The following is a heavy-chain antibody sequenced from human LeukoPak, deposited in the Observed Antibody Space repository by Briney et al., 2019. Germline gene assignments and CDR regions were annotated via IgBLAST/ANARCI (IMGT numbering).Heavy chain of an antibody. J-gene: IGHJ4*02. Sequence: GGSLRLSCAASGFTFSSYAMHWVRQAPGKGLEWVAVISYDGSNKYYADSVKGRFTISRDNSKNTLYLQMNSLRAEDTAVYYCARESGIHRWSYDRYYFDYWGQGTLVTVSS. CDR3: ARESGIHRWSYDRYYFDY. D-gene: IGHD3-22*01. CDR1: GFTFSSYA. V-gene: IGHV3-30*04. CDR2: ISYDGSNK.